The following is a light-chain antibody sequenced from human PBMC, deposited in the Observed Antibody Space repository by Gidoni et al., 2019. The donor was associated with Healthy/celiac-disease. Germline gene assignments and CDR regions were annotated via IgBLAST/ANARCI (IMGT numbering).Light chain of an antibody. CDR3: QQRSNWPPLT. V-gene: IGKV3-11*01. Sequence: EIVLTHSPATLSLSPGERATLSCRASQSVSSYLAWYQQKPGQAPRLLIYDASNRATGIPARFSGSGSGTDFTLTISSLEPEDFAVYYCQQRSNWPPLTVGGGTKVEIK. CDR2: DAS. J-gene: IGKJ4*01. CDR1: QSVSSY.